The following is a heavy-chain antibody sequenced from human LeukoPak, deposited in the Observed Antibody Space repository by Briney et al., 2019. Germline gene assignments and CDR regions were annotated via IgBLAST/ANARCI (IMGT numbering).Heavy chain of an antibody. Sequence: PSETLSLTCTVSGGSISSYYWSWIRQPPGKGLEWIGEINHSGSTNYNPSLKSRVTISVDTSKNQFSLKLSSVTAADTAVYYCASKTYYDSSGYGYYFDYWGQETLVIVSS. V-gene: IGHV4-34*01. CDR2: INHSGST. J-gene: IGHJ4*02. D-gene: IGHD3-22*01. CDR3: ASKTYYDSSGYGYYFDY. CDR1: GGSISSYY.